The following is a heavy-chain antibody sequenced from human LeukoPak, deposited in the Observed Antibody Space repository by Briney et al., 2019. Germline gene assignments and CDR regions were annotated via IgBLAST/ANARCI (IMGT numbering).Heavy chain of an antibody. J-gene: IGHJ3*01. CDR2: INHSGST. Sequence: SETLSLTCAVYGGSFSGYYWSWIRQPPGKGLEWIGEINHSGSTNYNPSLKSRVTISVDTSKNQFSLKLSPVTAADTAVYYCARHDGSSWYYAFDVWGQGTMVTVSS. CDR1: GGSFSGYY. CDR3: ARHDGSSWYYAFDV. V-gene: IGHV4-34*01. D-gene: IGHD6-13*01.